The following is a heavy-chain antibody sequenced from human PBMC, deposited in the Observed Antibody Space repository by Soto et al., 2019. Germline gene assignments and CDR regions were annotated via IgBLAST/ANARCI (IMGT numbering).Heavy chain of an antibody. CDR3: ARTSRFDS. CDR1: GGSFSYY. J-gene: IGHJ4*02. CDR2: INHRGST. Sequence: SETLSLTCAVYGGSFSYYWSWVRQPPGKGLEWIGEINHRGSTHYNPSLKSRVTISVDTSKNQFSLNLSSVTAADTAVYYCARTSRFDSWGQGTLVTVSS. D-gene: IGHD6-6*01. V-gene: IGHV4-34*01.